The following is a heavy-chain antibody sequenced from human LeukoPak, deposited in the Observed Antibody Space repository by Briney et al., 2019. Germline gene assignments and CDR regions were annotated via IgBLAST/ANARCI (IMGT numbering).Heavy chain of an antibody. V-gene: IGHV4-59*12. J-gene: IGHJ4*02. CDR2: VFYSGGT. Sequence: SETLSLTCTVSGGSISNYYWSWIRRPPGEGLEWTGFVFYSGGTHYNPSLKSRVTMSVDTSKNQFTLELTSVTAADTAVYFCARDRSGAHQRYFDYWGQGTLVTVSS. CDR3: ARDRSGAHQRYFDY. CDR1: GGSISNYY. D-gene: IGHD2-15*01.